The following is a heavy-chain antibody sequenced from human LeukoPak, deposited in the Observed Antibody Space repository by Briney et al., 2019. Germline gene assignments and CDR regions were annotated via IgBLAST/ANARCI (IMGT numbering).Heavy chain of an antibody. CDR2: INPNSGGT. J-gene: IGHJ6*03. Sequence: ASMKVSCKASGYTFTGYYMHWVRQAPGQGLEWMGWINPNSGGTNYAQKFQGRVTMTRDTSISTAYMELSRLRSDDTAVYYCARGGYSYGLYYYYMDVWGKGTTVTISS. V-gene: IGHV1-2*02. CDR1: GYTFTGYY. CDR3: ARGGYSYGLYYYYMDV. D-gene: IGHD5-18*01.